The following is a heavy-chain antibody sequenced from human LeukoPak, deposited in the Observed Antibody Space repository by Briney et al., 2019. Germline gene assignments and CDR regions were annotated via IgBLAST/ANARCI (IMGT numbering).Heavy chain of an antibody. CDR2: ISPTSGDT. CDR1: GYTFTGNY. V-gene: IGHV1-2*02. D-gene: IGHD1-7*01. CDR3: VRDGLNWNYDY. Sequence: ASAKVSCKTSGYTFTGNYMHWVRQAPGQGLEWMGWISPTSGDTKYAQIFQGRVAMTRDTSISTAYMELSRLTSDDTAVYFCVRDGLNWNYDYWGQGTLVAVSS. J-gene: IGHJ4*02.